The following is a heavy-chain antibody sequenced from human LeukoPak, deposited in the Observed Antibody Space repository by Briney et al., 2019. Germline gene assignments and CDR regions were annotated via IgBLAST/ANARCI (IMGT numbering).Heavy chain of an antibody. CDR1: GYTFTGYY. CDR3: ATDFYGLSSGWYSPLGY. V-gene: IGHV1-2*02. J-gene: IGHJ4*02. Sequence: ASVKVSCKASGYTFTGYYMHWVRQAPGQGLEWMGWINPNSGGTNYAQKFQGRVTMTRDTSISTAYMELSRLRSDDTAVYYCATDFYGLSSGWYSPLGYWGQGTLITVSS. CDR2: INPNSGGT. D-gene: IGHD6-19*01.